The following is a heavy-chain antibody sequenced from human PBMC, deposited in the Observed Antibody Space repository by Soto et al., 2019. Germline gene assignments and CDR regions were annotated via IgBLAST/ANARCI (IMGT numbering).Heavy chain of an antibody. Sequence: QVQLVESWGGVVQPGRSLRLSCAASGFNFSSYAMHGVRQAPGKGLEWVAVISYDGSNKYYADSVKGRFTISRDNSKNTLYLQMNSLGAEDTAVYYCARGGPGHSSSRYYYYYGMDVGGQGTTVTVSS. D-gene: IGHD6-13*01. V-gene: IGHV3-30-3*01. CDR2: ISYDGSNK. CDR1: GFNFSSYA. J-gene: IGHJ6*02. CDR3: ARGGPGHSSSRYYYYYGMDV.